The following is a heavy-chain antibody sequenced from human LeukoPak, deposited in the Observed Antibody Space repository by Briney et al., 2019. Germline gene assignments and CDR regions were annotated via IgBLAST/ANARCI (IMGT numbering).Heavy chain of an antibody. D-gene: IGHD6-13*01. CDR3: ARRRWGAAAGTRGWFDP. V-gene: IGHV4-34*01. Sequence: PSETLPLTCAVYGGSFSGYYWSWIRQPPGKGLEWIGEINHSGSTNYNPSLKSRVTISVDTSKNQFSLKLSSVTAADTAVYYCARRRWGAAAGTRGWFDPWGQGTLVTVSS. J-gene: IGHJ5*02. CDR1: GGSFSGYY. CDR2: INHSGST.